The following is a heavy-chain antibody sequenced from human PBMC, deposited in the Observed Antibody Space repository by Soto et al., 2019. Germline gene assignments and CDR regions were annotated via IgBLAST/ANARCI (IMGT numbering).Heavy chain of an antibody. Sequence: GASVKVSCKASGYTFTSYYMHWARQAPGQGLEWMGIINPSGGSTSYAQKFQGRVTMTRDTSTSTVYMELSSLRSEDTAVYYCARERIAARPRGGWFDPWGQGTLVTVSS. D-gene: IGHD6-6*01. CDR2: INPSGGST. J-gene: IGHJ5*02. CDR1: GYTFTSYY. V-gene: IGHV1-46*01. CDR3: ARERIAARPRGGWFDP.